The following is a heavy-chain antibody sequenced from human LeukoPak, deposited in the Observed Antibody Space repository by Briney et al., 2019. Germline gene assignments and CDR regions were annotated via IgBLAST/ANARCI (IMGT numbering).Heavy chain of an antibody. J-gene: IGHJ4*02. CDR2: ISSSGGNT. Sequence: GGSLRLSCTASGFIFSNYAMTWVRQTPGKGLEWVSAISSSGGNTYFANSVKGRFTISRDNSKSTLYLQMNSLRAEDTAIYYCAKCDFVWGTSRPYYFDYWGQGTLVTVSS. CDR3: AKCDFVWGTSRPYYFDY. CDR1: GFIFSNYA. V-gene: IGHV3-23*01. D-gene: IGHD3-16*02.